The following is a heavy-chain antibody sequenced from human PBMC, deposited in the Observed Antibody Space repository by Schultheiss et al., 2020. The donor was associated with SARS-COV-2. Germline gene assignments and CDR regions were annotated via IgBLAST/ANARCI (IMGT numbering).Heavy chain of an antibody. CDR1: GYTFTSYA. CDR3: ARSPGAAALYGMDV. V-gene: IGHV1-3*01. D-gene: IGHD6-13*01. J-gene: IGHJ6*02. CDR2: INAGNGNT. Sequence: ASVKVSCKASGYTFTSYAISWVRQAPGQGLEWMGWINAGNGNTKYSQKFQGRVTITRDTSASTAYMELSSLRSEDTAVYYCARSPGAAALYGMDVWGQGTTVTVSS.